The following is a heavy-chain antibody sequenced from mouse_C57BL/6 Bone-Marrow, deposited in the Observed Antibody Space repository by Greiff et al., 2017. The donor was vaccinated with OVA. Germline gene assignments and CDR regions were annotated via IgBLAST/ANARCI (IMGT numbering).Heavy chain of an antibody. Sequence: EVQLQESGGGLVQPGGSMKLSCVASGFTFSNYWMNWVRQSPEKGLEWVAQIRLKSDNYATHYAESVKGRFTISRDDSKSSVYLQMNNLRAEDTGIYYCTSPLRSGYWGQGTTLTVSS. CDR3: TSPLRSGY. D-gene: IGHD1-1*01. J-gene: IGHJ2*01. CDR1: GFTFSNYW. CDR2: IRLKSDNYAT. V-gene: IGHV6-3*01.